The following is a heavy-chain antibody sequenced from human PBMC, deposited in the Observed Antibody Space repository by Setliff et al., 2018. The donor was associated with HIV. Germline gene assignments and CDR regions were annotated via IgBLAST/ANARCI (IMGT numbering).Heavy chain of an antibody. Sequence: KPSETLSLTCTVSGGSISSGDYHWSWIRQHPGEGLEWIAYIQYSERTNFNPSLKSRVTISVDTSKNQFSLKLSSVTAADTAVYYCARMDYRNSGRYFGTFDYWGQGMLVTVSS. CDR2: IQYSERT. J-gene: IGHJ4*02. V-gene: IGHV4-31*03. CDR3: ARMDYRNSGRYFGTFDY. CDR1: GGSISSGDYH. D-gene: IGHD3-10*01.